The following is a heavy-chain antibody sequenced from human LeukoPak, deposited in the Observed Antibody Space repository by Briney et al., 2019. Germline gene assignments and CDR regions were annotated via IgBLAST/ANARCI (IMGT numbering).Heavy chain of an antibody. V-gene: IGHV3-23*01. J-gene: IGHJ4*02. CDR2: ISGSASST. D-gene: IGHD3-10*02. CDR3: ARAVPGYLGHFDY. Sequence: GGSLRLSCAASGFTFSNYAMSWVRQAPGKGLEWVSAISGSASSTYYADSVKGRFTISRDNSKNTLYLQMNSLRADDTAVYYCARAVPGYLGHFDYWGQGTLVTVSS. CDR1: GFTFSNYA.